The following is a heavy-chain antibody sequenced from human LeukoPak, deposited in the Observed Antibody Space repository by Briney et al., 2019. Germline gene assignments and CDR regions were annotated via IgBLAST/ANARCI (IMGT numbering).Heavy chain of an antibody. CDR3: ASKGRAYYYDSSGYYRY. V-gene: IGHV4-34*01. J-gene: IGHJ4*02. D-gene: IGHD3-22*01. Sequence: SETLSLTCAVSGGSFSGYYWGWIRQPPGKGLEWIGEINHSGSTNYNPSLKSRVTISVDTSKNQFSLKLSFVTAADTAVYYCASKGRAYYYDSSGYYRYWGQGTLVTVSS. CDR1: GGSFSGYY. CDR2: INHSGST.